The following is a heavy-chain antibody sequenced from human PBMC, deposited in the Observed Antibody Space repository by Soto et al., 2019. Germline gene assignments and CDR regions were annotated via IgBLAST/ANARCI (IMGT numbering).Heavy chain of an antibody. CDR2: IYTDGTT. J-gene: IGHJ5*02. V-gene: IGHV3-53*01. CDR1: GFSVSANY. CDR3: TRVSSPIHHNFFDP. Sequence: GGSLRLSCAASGFSVSANYVSLVRQSPGKGLEWVSLIYTDGTTYYADSVKGRFTFSRDNSKNSLYLQMNSLRAEDTAVYYCTRVSSPIHHNFFDPWGPGTLVTVSS. D-gene: IGHD6-6*01.